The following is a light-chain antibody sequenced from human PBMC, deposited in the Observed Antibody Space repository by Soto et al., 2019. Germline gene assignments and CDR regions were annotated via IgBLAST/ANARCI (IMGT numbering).Light chain of an antibody. V-gene: IGLV2-14*01. CDR2: EVT. CDR3: SSYVGATTYV. CDR1: SSDIGSYDY. Sequence: QSALTQPASVSGSPGQSITISCTGTSSDIGSYDYVSWYQQHPGKAPNLIIYEVTDRPSGVSNRFSGSKSGNTASLTISGLQAEDEADYYCSSYVGATTYVFGSGTKLTVL. J-gene: IGLJ1*01.